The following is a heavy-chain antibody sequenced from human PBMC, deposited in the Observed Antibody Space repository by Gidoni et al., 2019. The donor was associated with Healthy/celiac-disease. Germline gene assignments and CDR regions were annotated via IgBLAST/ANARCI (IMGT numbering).Heavy chain of an antibody. CDR3: AKGPQLWFGELLFGGLLDY. CDR1: GFPFSSYA. Sequence: EVQLVASGGGLVQPGGSLRLSCAASGFPFSSYAMSWVRQAPGKGLEWGSAISGSGGSTYYADSVKGFTISRDNSKNTLYLQMNSLRAEDTAVYYCAKGPQLWFGELLFGGLLDYWGQGTLVTVSS. J-gene: IGHJ4*02. V-gene: IGHV3-23*04. D-gene: IGHD3-10*01. CDR2: ISGSGGST.